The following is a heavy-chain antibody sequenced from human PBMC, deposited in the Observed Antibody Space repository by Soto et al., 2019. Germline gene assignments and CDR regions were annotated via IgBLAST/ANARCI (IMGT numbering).Heavy chain of an antibody. D-gene: IGHD5-12*01. CDR3: AITGYNGPFDY. Sequence: GGALKISRKGSWYSLSPSLIALVRQLPGRGLEWMGAIFPADSDTRYSPSFQGQVTISADKSISTAYLQWSSLKASDIAMYYCAITGYNGPFDYWGQGTLVTVSS. CDR2: IFPADSDT. CDR1: WYSLSPSL. V-gene: IGHV5-51*01. J-gene: IGHJ4*02.